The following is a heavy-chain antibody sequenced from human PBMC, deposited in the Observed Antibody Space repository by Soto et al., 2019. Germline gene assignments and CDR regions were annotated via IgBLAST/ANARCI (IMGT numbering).Heavy chain of an antibody. J-gene: IGHJ4*02. D-gene: IGHD4-4*01. Sequence: GGSLRLSCAASGFTFSSYSMNWVRQAPGKGLEWVSCISSSGSTIYKADSVKGRFSISRDNAKNTLYLQMNSLRDEDTDVYYCVRVGGYSNCGGGFDYWGQGTLVTVSS. CDR1: GFTFSSYS. CDR2: ISSSGSTI. V-gene: IGHV3-48*02. CDR3: VRVGGYSNCGGGFDY.